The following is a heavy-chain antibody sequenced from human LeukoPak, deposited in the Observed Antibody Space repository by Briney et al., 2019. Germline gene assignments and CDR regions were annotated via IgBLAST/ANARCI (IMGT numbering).Heavy chain of an antibody. CDR3: ARLLSATNFYYYMDV. CDR2: VHYTGTT. Sequence: SETLSLTCSVSGTSISSHYWSWIRQPPEKGLEFIGYVHYTGTTNYNPSLKGRVTMSVDTSKNQFSLNLSSVTAADTAVYYCARLLSATNFYYYMDVWGKGTTVTVSS. D-gene: IGHD2-15*01. CDR1: GTSISSHY. V-gene: IGHV4-59*11. J-gene: IGHJ6*03.